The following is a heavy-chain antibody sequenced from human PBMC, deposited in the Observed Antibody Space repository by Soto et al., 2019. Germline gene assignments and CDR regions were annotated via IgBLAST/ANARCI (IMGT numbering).Heavy chain of an antibody. D-gene: IGHD2-2*03. CDR2: INAGNGNT. Sequence: ASVKVSCKASGYTFTSYAMHWVRQAPGQRLEWMGWINAGNGNTKYSQKFQGRVTITRDTSASTAYMELSSLRSEDTAVYYCARYVLGYCSSTSCSSSSWFDPWGQGTLVTV. V-gene: IGHV1-3*01. J-gene: IGHJ5*02. CDR3: ARYVLGYCSSTSCSSSSWFDP. CDR1: GYTFTSYA.